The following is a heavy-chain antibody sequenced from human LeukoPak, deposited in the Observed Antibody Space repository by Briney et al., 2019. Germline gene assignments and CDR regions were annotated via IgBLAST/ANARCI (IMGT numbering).Heavy chain of an antibody. J-gene: IGHJ5*02. CDR3: ARDARHRYCSSSSCYRGWLDP. V-gene: IGHV1-69*13. Sequence: SVKASCKASGYTFTSYGISWVRQAPGQGLEWMGGIIPIFGTANYAQKFQGRVTITADESTSTAYMELSSLRSEDTAVYYCARDARHRYCSSSSCYRGWLDPWGQGTPVTVSS. CDR2: IIPIFGTA. CDR1: GYTFTSYG. D-gene: IGHD2-2*01.